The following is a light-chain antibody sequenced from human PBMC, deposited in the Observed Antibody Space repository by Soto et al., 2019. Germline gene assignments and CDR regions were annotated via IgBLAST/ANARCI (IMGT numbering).Light chain of an antibody. CDR2: KIS. J-gene: IGKJ4*01. CDR3: MQGTQFPLT. Sequence: EIVMTQTPLSSLVTLGQPASISCRSSQSLVHRDGSTYLSWLHQRPGQPPRLLLYKISNRFSGVPDRFSGSGAGTDFTLRISRVEAEDVGVYYCMQGTQFPLTCGGGTKVEIK. CDR1: QSLVHRDGSTY. V-gene: IGKV2-24*01.